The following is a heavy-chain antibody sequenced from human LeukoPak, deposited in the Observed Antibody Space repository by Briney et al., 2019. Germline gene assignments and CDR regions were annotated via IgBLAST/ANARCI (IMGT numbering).Heavy chain of an antibody. Sequence: GGSLRLSCAASGFTFSSYSMNWVRQAPGKGLEWVSSIASSGAYIYYADSVKGRFTVPRDNAKNSLYMQMNSLRADDTAVYYCARDSSGQDWGQGTLVTVSS. D-gene: IGHD3-22*01. J-gene: IGHJ4*02. V-gene: IGHV3-21*01. CDR1: GFTFSSYS. CDR3: ARDSSGQD. CDR2: IASSGAYI.